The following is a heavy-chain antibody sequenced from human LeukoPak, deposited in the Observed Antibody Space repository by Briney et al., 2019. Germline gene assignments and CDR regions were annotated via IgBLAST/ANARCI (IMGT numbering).Heavy chain of an antibody. D-gene: IGHD2/OR15-2a*01. CDR1: GYTLTELS. CDR3: ARNSRGVAVDY. V-gene: IGHV1-24*01. CDR2: FDPEDGET. J-gene: IGHJ4*02. Sequence: ASVKVSCKVSGYTLTELSMHWVRQAPGKGLEWMGGFDPEDGETIYAQKFQGRVTITADKSTSTAYMELSSLRSEDTAVCYCARNSRGVAVDYWGQGTLVTVSS.